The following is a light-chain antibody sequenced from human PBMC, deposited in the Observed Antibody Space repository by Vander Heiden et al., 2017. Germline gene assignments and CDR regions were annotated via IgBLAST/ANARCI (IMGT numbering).Light chain of an antibody. CDR1: QCVSSSY. CDR3: QQDYILPYT. J-gene: IGKJ2*01. Sequence: EVLMTQSPATLSLSPGERATLSCRASQCVSSSYLSWYQHKPGLAPRLLIYATSTRATGIPARFSGSGSVTDFTLTISSLQPEDFAVYYCQQDYILPYTFGQGTKLEIK. CDR2: ATS. V-gene: IGKV3D-7*01.